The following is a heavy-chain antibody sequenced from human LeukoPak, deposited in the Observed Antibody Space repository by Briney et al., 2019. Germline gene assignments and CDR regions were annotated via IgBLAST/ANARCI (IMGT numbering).Heavy chain of an antibody. CDR3: ARGRVGDVWGSYPRNRPYYFDY. D-gene: IGHD3-16*02. Sequence: SQTLSFTCTVSGGSISSGGYYWSWIRQHPGKGLEWIGYIYYSGSTYYNPSLKSRVTISVDTSKNQFSLKLSSVTAADTAVYYCARGRVGDVWGSYPRNRPYYFDYWGQGTLVTVSS. CDR1: GGSISSGGYY. J-gene: IGHJ4*02. V-gene: IGHV4-31*03. CDR2: IYYSGST.